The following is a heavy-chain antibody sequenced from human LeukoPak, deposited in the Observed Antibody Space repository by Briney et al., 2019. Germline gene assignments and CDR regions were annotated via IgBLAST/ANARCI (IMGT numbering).Heavy chain of an antibody. CDR2: IYYTGSS. J-gene: IGHJ6*02. V-gene: IGHV4-31*03. Sequence: SQTLSLTCTVSGDSISSGGYYWTWIRQRPGKGPEWIGYIYYTGSSYYNPSLKSRITISVDTSKNRFSLKLTSVTAADTAVYYCARTVYYDFWSGYGAGYYYYGMDVWGQGTTVTVSS. CDR1: GDSISSGGYY. CDR3: ARTVYYDFWSGYGAGYYYYGMDV. D-gene: IGHD3-3*01.